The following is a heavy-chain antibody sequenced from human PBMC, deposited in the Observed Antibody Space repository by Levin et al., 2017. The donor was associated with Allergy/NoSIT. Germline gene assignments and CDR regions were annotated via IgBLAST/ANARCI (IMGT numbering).Heavy chain of an antibody. CDR3: ARDYTYYDFWSNSYYYAMDV. CDR2: IYHSGST. J-gene: IGHJ6*02. Sequence: PSETLSLTCAVSGYSISSGYYWGWIRQPPGKGLEWIGSIYHSGSTYYNPSLKSRVTISVDTSKNQFSLKLSSVTAADTAVYYCARDYTYYDFWSNSYYYAMDVWGQGTTVTVSS. V-gene: IGHV4-38-2*01. CDR1: GYSISSGYY. D-gene: IGHD3-3*01.